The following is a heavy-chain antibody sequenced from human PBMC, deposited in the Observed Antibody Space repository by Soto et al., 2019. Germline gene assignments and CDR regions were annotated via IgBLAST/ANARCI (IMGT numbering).Heavy chain of an antibody. V-gene: IGHV1-18*01. CDR2: ISAYNGNT. D-gene: IGHD5-18*01. J-gene: IGHJ5*02. CDR3: ANSYGPLNWFDP. Sequence: ASVKVSCKASGYTFTSYGISWVRQAPGQGLEWMGWISAYNGNTNYAQKLQGRVTMTTDTSTSTAYTELRSLRPDDTAVYYCANSYGPLNWFDPWVQGTLVTVSS. CDR1: GYTFTSYG.